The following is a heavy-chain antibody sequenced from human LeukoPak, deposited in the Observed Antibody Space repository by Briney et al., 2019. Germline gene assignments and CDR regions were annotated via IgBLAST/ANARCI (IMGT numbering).Heavy chain of an antibody. D-gene: IGHD2-15*01. CDR1: GYTFTGYY. V-gene: IGHV1-2*02. Sequence: GASVKVSCKASGYTFTGYYMHWVRQAPGQGLEWMGWINPNSGGTNYAQKFQGRATMTRDTSISTAYMELSRLRSDDTAVYYCAKWIEAGGYYFDYWGQGTVVTVSS. J-gene: IGHJ4*02. CDR3: AKWIEAGGYYFDY. CDR2: INPNSGGT.